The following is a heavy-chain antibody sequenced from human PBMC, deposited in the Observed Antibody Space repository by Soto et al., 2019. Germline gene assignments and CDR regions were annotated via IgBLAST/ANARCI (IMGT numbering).Heavy chain of an antibody. Sequence: QLQLQESGPGLVKPSETLSLTCTVSGGSVSSSSYYWGWVRQPPGKRLEWIGSVYYSGSTYYNPSLESRVTISVDKSKNQFALKLMSLSAADTAVYYWGGLEGLATISDYFDYWGQGALFTVSS. CDR2: VYYSGST. CDR1: GGSVSSSSYY. D-gene: IGHD3-9*01. CDR3: GGLEGLATISDYFDY. V-gene: IGHV4-39*01. J-gene: IGHJ4*02.